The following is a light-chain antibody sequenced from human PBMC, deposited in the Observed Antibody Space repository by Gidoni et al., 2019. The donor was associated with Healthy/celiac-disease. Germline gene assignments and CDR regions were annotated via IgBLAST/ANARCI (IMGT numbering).Light chain of an antibody. V-gene: IGKV3-20*01. CDR1: QSVSSSY. Sequence: EIVLTHSPGTLSLSPGERATLSCRASQSVSSSYLAWYQQKPGQAPRLLIYGASSRATRIPDRFSGTGSGTDFTLTISRLEPEDVAVYYCQHYGRSPTFGQXTKVEIK. CDR3: QHYGRSPT. CDR2: GAS. J-gene: IGKJ1*01.